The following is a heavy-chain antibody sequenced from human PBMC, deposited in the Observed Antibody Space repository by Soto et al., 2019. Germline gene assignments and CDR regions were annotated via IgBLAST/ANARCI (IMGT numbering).Heavy chain of an antibody. D-gene: IGHD1-26*01. CDR3: AKDKVGATRRGAFDI. CDR2: ISWNSGSI. J-gene: IGHJ3*02. CDR1: GFTFDDYA. V-gene: IGHV3-9*01. Sequence: GGSLRLSCAASGFTFDDYAMHWVRQAPGKGLEWVSGISWNSGSIGYADSVKGRFTISRDNAKNSLYLQMNSLRAEDTALYYCAKDKVGATRRGAFDIWGQGTMVTVSS.